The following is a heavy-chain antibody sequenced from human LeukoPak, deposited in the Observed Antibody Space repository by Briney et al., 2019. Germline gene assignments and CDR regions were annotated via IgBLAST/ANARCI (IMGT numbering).Heavy chain of an antibody. CDR2: INEDGRGT. Sequence: PGGSLRLSCAASGFTFSSYSMNWVRQAPGQGLVWVSRINEDGRGTSYADSVKGRFTISKDDAKNTVYLQMNSLRAEDTAVYYCATVFEHWGQGTLVTVSS. CDR1: GFTFSSYS. J-gene: IGHJ4*02. CDR3: ATVFEH. V-gene: IGHV3-74*01.